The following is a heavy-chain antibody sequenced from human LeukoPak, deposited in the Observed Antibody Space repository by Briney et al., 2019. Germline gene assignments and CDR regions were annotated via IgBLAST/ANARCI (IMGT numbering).Heavy chain of an antibody. CDR3: AKDRANWAIDD. CDR1: GGSISSSSYY. CDR2: IGGDGIA. J-gene: IGHJ4*02. D-gene: IGHD3-16*01. V-gene: IGHV3-69-1*01. Sequence: ETLSLTCTVSGGSISSSSYYWGWVRQAPGKGLEWISYIGGDGIAFYADSVKGRFTASKDDARKSMYLQMNSLRVEDTAVYYCAKDRANWAIDDWGQGTQVTVSS.